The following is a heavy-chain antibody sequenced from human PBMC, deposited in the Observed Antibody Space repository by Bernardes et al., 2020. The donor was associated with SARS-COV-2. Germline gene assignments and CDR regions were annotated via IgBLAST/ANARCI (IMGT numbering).Heavy chain of an antibody. CDR2: IYYTGTT. CDR1: GGSITSYY. D-gene: IGHD3-10*01. Sequence: SETLSLTCTVSGGSITSYYWSWIRQPPEKGLEWIGYIYYTGTTNYNPSLKSRVAISLDMSNNEFSLRLSSVTAADTAIYYCARQSSSPRFDHWGQGVLVTVSS. J-gene: IGHJ4*02. CDR3: ARQSSSPRFDH. V-gene: IGHV4-59*01.